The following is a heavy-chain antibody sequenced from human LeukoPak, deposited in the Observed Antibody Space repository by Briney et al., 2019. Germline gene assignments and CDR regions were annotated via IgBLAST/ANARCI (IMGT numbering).Heavy chain of an antibody. CDR2: INHSGST. J-gene: IGHJ4*02. Sequence: PSETLSLTCTVSGGSISTSNYYWGWIRQPPGKGLEWIGEINHSGSTNYNPSLKSRVTISVDTSKNQFSLKLSSVTAADTAVYYCARELPYTRRLDYWGQGTLVTVSS. CDR3: ARELPYTRRLDY. D-gene: IGHD3-10*01. V-gene: IGHV4-39*07. CDR1: GGSISTSNYY.